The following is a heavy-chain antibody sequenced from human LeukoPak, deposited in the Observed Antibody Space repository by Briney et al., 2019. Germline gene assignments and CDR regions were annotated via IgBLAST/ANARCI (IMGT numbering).Heavy chain of an antibody. CDR1: GFTFSSYA. J-gene: IGHJ4*02. CDR2: ISGSGSGT. CDR3: AKVVNSGYYYYFDY. D-gene: IGHD3-22*01. Sequence: GGSLRLSCAASGFTFSSYAMSWVRQAPGKGLEWVSAISGSGSGTYYPDSVRGRFTISRDSSKNTLYLQMNSLRVEDTAIYYCAKVVNSGYYYYFDYWGQGTLVTVSS. V-gene: IGHV3-23*01.